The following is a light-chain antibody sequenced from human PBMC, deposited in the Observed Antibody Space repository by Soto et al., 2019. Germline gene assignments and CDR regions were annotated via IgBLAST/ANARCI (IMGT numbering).Light chain of an antibody. V-gene: IGLV2-14*03. CDR2: DVS. CDR3: SSYTSSATLV. J-gene: IGLJ2*01. Sequence: QSALTQPASVSGSAGQSITISCTGTSSDVGGYNYVSWYQQHPGKAPKLMIYDVSNRPSGVSNRFSGSKFGNTASLTISGLQAEDEADYYCSSYTSSATLVFGGGTKLTVL. CDR1: SSDVGGYNY.